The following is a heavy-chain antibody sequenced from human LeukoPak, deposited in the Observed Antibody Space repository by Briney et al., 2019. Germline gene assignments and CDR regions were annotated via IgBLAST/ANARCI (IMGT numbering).Heavy chain of an antibody. CDR3: ASSSSGYDFGGWFDP. Sequence: SETLSLTCTVSGGSISSYYWSWIRQPPGKGLEYIGYISYSGSTNYNPSVKSRVTISVDTPKNQFSLKLSSVTAADTAVYYCASSSSGYDFGGWFDPWGQGTLVTVSS. D-gene: IGHD5-12*01. V-gene: IGHV4-59*12. CDR1: GGSISSYY. CDR2: ISYSGST. J-gene: IGHJ5*02.